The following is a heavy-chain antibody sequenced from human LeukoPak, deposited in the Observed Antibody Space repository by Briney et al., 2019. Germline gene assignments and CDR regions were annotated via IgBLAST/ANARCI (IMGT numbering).Heavy chain of an antibody. CDR2: ISGSGGST. V-gene: IGHV3-23*01. Sequence: GGSLRLSCAASGLTFSSYAMSWVRQAPGKGLEWVSAISGSGGSTYYADSVKGRFTISRDNSKNTLYLQMNSLRAEDTAVYYCAKDAVLRYFDWLPEPIFFDYWGQGTLVTVSS. CDR3: AKDAVLRYFDWLPEPIFFDY. J-gene: IGHJ4*02. D-gene: IGHD3-9*01. CDR1: GLTFSSYA.